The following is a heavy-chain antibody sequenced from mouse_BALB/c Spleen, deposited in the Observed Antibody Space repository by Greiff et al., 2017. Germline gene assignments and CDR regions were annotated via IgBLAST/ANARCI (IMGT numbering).Heavy chain of an antibody. D-gene: IGHD2-2*01. CDR1: GYTFTSYW. Sequence: QVQLKESGAELAKPGASVKMSCKASGYTFTSYWMHWVKQRPGQGLEWIGYINPSTGYTEYNQKFKDKATLTADKSSSTAYMQLSSLTSEDSAVYYCARVRIYYGYTLDYWGQGTTLTVSS. CDR3: ARVRIYYGYTLDY. CDR2: INPSTGYT. J-gene: IGHJ2*01. V-gene: IGHV1-7*01.